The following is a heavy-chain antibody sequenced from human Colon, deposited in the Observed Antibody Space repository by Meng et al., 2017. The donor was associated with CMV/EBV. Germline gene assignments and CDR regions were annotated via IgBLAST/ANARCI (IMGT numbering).Heavy chain of an antibody. CDR2: MGTTGDT. CDR3: ARTYYYGSGSYFYYYYGMDV. V-gene: IGHV3-13*01. J-gene: IGHJ6*02. Sequence: GESLKISCAASGFTFSSYDMHWVRQATGKGLEWVSGMGTTGDTYYLDSVKGRFTISRENAKNSLYLQMNSLRAGDTAVYYCARTYYYGSGSYFYYYYGMDVWGQGTTVTVSS. CDR1: GFTFSSYD. D-gene: IGHD3-10*01.